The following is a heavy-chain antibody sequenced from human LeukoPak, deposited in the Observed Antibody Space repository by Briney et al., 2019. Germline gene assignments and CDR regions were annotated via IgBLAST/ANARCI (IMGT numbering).Heavy chain of an antibody. CDR2: MNPNSANT. V-gene: IGHV1-8*01. CDR1: GYTFTSYD. J-gene: IGHJ4*02. Sequence: ASVKVSCKASGYTFTSYDINWVRQATGQGLEWMGWMNPNSANTGYAQKFQGRVTITRNTSISTAYMELSSLRSEDTAVYYCARGRAWYSSSSLTYWGQGTLVTVSS. D-gene: IGHD6-6*01. CDR3: ARGRAWYSSSSLTY.